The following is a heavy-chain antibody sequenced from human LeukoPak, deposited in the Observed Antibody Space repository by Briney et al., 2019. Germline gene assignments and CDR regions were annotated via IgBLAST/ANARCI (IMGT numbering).Heavy chain of an antibody. Sequence: SGGSLRLSRAASGFTLRSYDMSWVRQAPGKGLEWVAASSGSGVNSYYADSVRGRFTISRDNSQNTLYLQMDGLRAEDTALYYCAKEYSGYDFDYWGQGTLDTVSS. CDR2: SSGSGVNS. CDR3: AKEYSGYDFDY. D-gene: IGHD5-12*01. J-gene: IGHJ4*02. V-gene: IGHV3-23*01. CDR1: GFTLRSYD.